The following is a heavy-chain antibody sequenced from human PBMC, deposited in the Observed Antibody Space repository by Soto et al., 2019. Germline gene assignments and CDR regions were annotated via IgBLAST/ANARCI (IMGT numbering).Heavy chain of an antibody. V-gene: IGHV1-8*01. CDR3: ARSPTRYISSYDYRGVLLPHDY. D-gene: IGHD5-12*01. CDR1: GYTFTSYD. J-gene: IGHJ4*02. CDR2: MNPNSGNT. Sequence: QVQLVQSGAEVKKPGASVKVSCKASGYTFTSYDINWVRQATGQGLEWMGWMNPNSGNTGYAQKFQGRVTMTRNTSISTANMELSIMRSEDTAVYYCARSPTRYISSYDYRGVLLPHDYKGQVALVTVCS.